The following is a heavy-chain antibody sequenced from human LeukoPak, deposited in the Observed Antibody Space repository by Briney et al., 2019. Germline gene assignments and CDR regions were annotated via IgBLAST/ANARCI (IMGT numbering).Heavy chain of an antibody. J-gene: IGHJ4*02. CDR1: GFTFSRYW. Sequence: GGSLRLSCAASGFTFSRYWMTWVRQAPGKGLEWVANIKEDGSENSYVESVKGRFTISRDDAKNSLYLQLNGLRAEDTAVYFCARQRYSDYWGQGTLVTVSS. CDR3: ARQRYSDY. D-gene: IGHD1-1*01. V-gene: IGHV3-7*01. CDR2: IKEDGSEN.